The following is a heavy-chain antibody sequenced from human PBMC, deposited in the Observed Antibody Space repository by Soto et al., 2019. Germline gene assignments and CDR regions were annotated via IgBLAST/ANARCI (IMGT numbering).Heavy chain of an antibody. V-gene: IGHV3-23*01. CDR3: ARGALHYSYCSGGSCYNRFDY. J-gene: IGHJ4*02. Sequence: GGSLRLSCAASGFTFSSYAMNWVRQAPGKGLEWVSAISGSGGSTYYADSVKGRFTISRDNSKNTLYLQMNSLRAADTAVYYCARGALHYSYCSGGSCYNRFDYWGQGTLVTVSS. D-gene: IGHD2-15*01. CDR2: ISGSGGST. CDR1: GFTFSSYA.